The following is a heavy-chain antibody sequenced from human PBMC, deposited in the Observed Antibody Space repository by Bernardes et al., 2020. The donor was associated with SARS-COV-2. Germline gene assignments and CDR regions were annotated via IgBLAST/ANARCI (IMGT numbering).Heavy chain of an antibody. CDR1: GFIFSNYP. J-gene: IGHJ6*02. D-gene: IGHD6-13*01. V-gene: IGHV3-23*01. Sequence: GGSLRLSCAPSGFIFSNYPMNWVRQAPGKGLEWVSTIGDSADSTYYADAVQGRFTISRDNSKNTLYLQMNSLRGEDTAIYYCAKSGHQQLKHLYHYYDMDVWGQGTTVTVSS. CDR2: IGDSADST. CDR3: AKSGHQQLKHLYHYYDMDV.